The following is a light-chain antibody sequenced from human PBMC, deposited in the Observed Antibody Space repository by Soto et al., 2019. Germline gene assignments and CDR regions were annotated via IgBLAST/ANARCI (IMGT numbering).Light chain of an antibody. CDR2: LGS. Sequence: DIVMTQSPLSLPVTPGEPASISCRSSQSLLHSNGYNYLDWYLQKPGQSPQLLIYLGSNRASGVPDRFSGNGSGTDFTLKISRVEAEDVGVYYCMQALQTPYTFGQGTKVDIK. V-gene: IGKV2-28*01. CDR3: MQALQTPYT. CDR1: QSLLHSNGYNY. J-gene: IGKJ2*01.